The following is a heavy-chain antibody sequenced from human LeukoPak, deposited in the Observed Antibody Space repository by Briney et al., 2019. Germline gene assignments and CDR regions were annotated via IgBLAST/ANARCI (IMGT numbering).Heavy chain of an antibody. Sequence: SETLSLTCTVSGGSISSSSYYWGWIRQPPGKGLEWIGSIYYSGSTYYNPSLKSRVTISVDTSKNQFSLKLRSVTAADTAVYYCARVAEAAAFDSWGQGTLVTVSS. CDR1: GGSISSSSYY. CDR2: IYYSGST. J-gene: IGHJ4*02. D-gene: IGHD6-13*01. V-gene: IGHV4-39*07. CDR3: ARVAEAAAFDS.